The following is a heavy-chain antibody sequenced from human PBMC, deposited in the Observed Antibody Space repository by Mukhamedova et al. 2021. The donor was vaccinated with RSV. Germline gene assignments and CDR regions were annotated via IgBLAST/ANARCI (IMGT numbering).Heavy chain of an antibody. Sequence: STWGMHWVRQAPGKGLEWVAVISYDGSNKYYADSVKGRFTISRDNSKNTLYLQMNSLRAEDTAVYYCAKDRGLGIWYFDLWGRGTLVT. CDR2: ISYDGSNK. V-gene: IGHV3-30*18. CDR1: STWG. D-gene: IGHD7-27*01. J-gene: IGHJ2*01. CDR3: AKDRGLGIWYFDL.